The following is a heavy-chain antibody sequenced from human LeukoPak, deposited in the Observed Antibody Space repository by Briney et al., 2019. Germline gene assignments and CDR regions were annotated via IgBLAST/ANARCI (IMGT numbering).Heavy chain of an antibody. CDR1: GASIWRGSYD. CDR3: ARGRMPTNRIGWHFGL. J-gene: IGHJ2*01. Sequence: SQTLSPICSVSGASIWRGSYDWSWIRQPAGKGLEWIGRIYTSGRTNYDSSLNSRVTISLDTSKNQFSLNLTSVTAADTAVYYCARGRMPTNRIGWHFGLWGRGTLVTVSS. D-gene: IGHD2-2*01. CDR2: IYTSGRT. V-gene: IGHV4-61*02.